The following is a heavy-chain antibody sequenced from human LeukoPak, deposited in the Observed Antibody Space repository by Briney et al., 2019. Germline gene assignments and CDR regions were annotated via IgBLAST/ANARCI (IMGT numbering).Heavy chain of an antibody. CDR3: ARVLVVPAATNFDY. V-gene: IGHV4-30-2*01. J-gene: IGHJ4*02. D-gene: IGHD2-2*01. CDR2: IYHSGST. Sequence: SETLSLTCTVSGGSISSGGYYWSWIRQPPGKGLEWIGYIYHSGSTYYNPSLKSRVTISVDRSKNQFSLKLSSVTAADTAVYYCARVLVVPAATNFDYWGQGTLVTVSS. CDR1: GGSISSGGYY.